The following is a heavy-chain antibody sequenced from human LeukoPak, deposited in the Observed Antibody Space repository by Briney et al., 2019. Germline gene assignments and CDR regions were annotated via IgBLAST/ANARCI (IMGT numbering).Heavy chain of an antibody. CDR2: IRYDGISK. V-gene: IGHV3-30*02. CDR1: GFTFNSFG. Sequence: PGGSPRLSCAASGFTFNSFGIHWVRQAPGKGLEWVSFIRYDGISKYYVDSVKGRFTLSRDNSRHTLYLQMNSLRAEDTAVFYCAKDGVILAPGVYWYMDVWGRGTTVTVSS. J-gene: IGHJ6*03. CDR3: AKDGVILAPGVYWYMDV. D-gene: IGHD3-16*02.